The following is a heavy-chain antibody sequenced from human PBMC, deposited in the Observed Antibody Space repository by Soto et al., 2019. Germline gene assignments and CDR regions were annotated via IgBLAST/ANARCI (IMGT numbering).Heavy chain of an antibody. V-gene: IGHV4-59*01. D-gene: IGHD2-2*01. Sequence: SETLSLTCTVSGGSISSYYWSWIRQPPGKGLEWIGYIYYSGSTNYNPSLKSRVTISVDTSKNQFSLKLSSVTAADTAVYYCARTPASGYCSSTSCYSFFGWFDPWGQGTLVTVSS. CDR3: ARTPASGYCSSTSCYSFFGWFDP. CDR2: IYYSGST. CDR1: GGSISSYY. J-gene: IGHJ5*02.